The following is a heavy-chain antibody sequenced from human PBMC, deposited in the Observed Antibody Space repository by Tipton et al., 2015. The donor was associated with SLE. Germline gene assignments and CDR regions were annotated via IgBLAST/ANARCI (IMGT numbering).Heavy chain of an antibody. CDR1: GGSISSSSYY. CDR3: ARDLPDTAEYFQH. Sequence: LRLSCTVSGGSISSSSYYWGWIRQPPGKGLEWVGSISYSGSTYYNPSLKSRVTISVDTSKNQFSLRLSSVTAADTAVYYCARDLPDTAEYFQHWGQGTLVTVSS. V-gene: IGHV4-39*07. J-gene: IGHJ1*01. CDR2: ISYSGST. D-gene: IGHD3-9*01.